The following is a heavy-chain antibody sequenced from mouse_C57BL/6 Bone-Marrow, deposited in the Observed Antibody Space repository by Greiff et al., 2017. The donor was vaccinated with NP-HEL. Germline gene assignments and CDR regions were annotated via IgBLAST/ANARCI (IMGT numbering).Heavy chain of an antibody. J-gene: IGHJ4*01. D-gene: IGHD2-1*01. CDR3: VRHIYWRDYYAMDY. Sequence: EVQGVESGGGLVQPKGPLKLSCAASGFSFNTYAMNWVRQAPGKGLEWVARIRSKSNNYATYYADSVKDRFTISRDDSESMLYLQMNNLKTEDTAMYYCVRHIYWRDYYAMDYWGQGTSVTVSS. CDR2: IRSKSNNYAT. CDR1: GFSFNTYA. V-gene: IGHV10-1*01.